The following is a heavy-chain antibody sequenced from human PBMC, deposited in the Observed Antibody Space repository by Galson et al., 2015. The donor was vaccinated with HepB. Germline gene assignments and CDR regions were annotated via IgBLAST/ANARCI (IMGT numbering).Heavy chain of an antibody. CDR3: ARVMGGYSGYDDWFDP. J-gene: IGHJ5*02. D-gene: IGHD5-12*01. V-gene: IGHV3-7*01. Sequence: SLRLSCAASGFTFSSYWMSWVRQAPGKGLEWVANIKQDGSEKYYVDSVKGRFTISRDNAKNSLYLQMNSLRAEDTAVYYCARVMGGYSGYDDWFDPWGQGTLVTVSS. CDR1: GFTFSSYW. CDR2: IKQDGSEK.